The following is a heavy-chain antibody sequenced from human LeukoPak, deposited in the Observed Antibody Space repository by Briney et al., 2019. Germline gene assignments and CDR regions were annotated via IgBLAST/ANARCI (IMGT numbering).Heavy chain of an antibody. CDR1: GFTVSSNY. CDR2: IYSGGST. CDR3: ASPGKAPTLYGMDV. Sequence: PGGSLRLSCAASGFTVSSNYMSWDRQAPGKGLEWVSVIYSGGSTYYADSVKGRFTISRDNSKNTLYLQMNSLRAEDTAVYYCASPGKAPTLYGMDVWGQGATVSVSS. J-gene: IGHJ6*02. V-gene: IGHV3-53*01.